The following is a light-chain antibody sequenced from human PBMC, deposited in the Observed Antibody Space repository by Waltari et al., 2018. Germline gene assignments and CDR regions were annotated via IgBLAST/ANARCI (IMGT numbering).Light chain of an antibody. CDR1: QSVANY. CDR3: QQRNKWPVT. J-gene: IGKJ4*01. CDR2: DVS. Sequence: DIVLTQSPATLSLSPGERATLSCRASQSVANYLAWYQQKPGQAPRPLIYDVSNRATGIPARFSGSGFATDFTLTISDLKPEDIAGYYCQQRNKWPVTFGGGTKVEIK. V-gene: IGKV3-11*01.